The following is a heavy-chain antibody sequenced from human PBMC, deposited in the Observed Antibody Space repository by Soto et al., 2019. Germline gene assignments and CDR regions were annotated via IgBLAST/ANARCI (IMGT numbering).Heavy chain of an antibody. V-gene: IGHV2-5*02. CDR2: IYWDDTK. J-gene: IGHJ4*02. Sequence: QITLKESGPTLAIPTQTLTLTCTFSGFSLTTSGVGVVWIRQPPGKALEWLAVIYWDDTKQYSPSLKSRLTTTKYHSKNHVVLTMANIDPVNTASYYCAHKDGADHILDYWSQGTLVTVSS. CDR1: GFSLTTSGVG. CDR3: AHKDGADHILDY.